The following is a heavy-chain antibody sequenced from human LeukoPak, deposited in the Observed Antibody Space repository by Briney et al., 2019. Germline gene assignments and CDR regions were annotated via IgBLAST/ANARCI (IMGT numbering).Heavy chain of an antibody. J-gene: IGHJ4*02. CDR3: ARDSTDGVIPRELHPPFDY. V-gene: IGHV3-30-3*01. Sequence: GSLRPSCAASGFTFSSYAMHWVRQAPGKGLEWVAVISYDGSTKYSADSVKGRFTISRDHSKNTLYLQMNSLRAEDTAVYYCARDSTDGVIPRELHPPFDYWGQGALVTVSS. CDR1: GFTFSSYA. CDR2: ISYDGSTK. D-gene: IGHD1-26*01.